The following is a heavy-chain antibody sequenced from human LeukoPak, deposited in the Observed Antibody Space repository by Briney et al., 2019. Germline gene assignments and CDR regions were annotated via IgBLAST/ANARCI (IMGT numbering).Heavy chain of an antibody. CDR3: AELGITMIGGV. D-gene: IGHD3-10*02. V-gene: IGHV3-7*01. CDR1: GFTFSSYW. CDR2: IKQDGSEK. Sequence: PGGSLRLSCAASGFTFSSYWMSWVRQAPGKGLEWVANIKQDGSEKYYVDSVKGRFTISKDNAKNSLYLQMNSLRAEDTAVYYCAELGITMIGGVWGKGTTVTISS. J-gene: IGHJ6*04.